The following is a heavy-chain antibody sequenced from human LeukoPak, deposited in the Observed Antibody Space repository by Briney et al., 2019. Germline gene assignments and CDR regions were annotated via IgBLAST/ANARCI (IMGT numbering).Heavy chain of an antibody. J-gene: IGHJ4*02. CDR3: SPGLSNFEYYFDY. CDR1: GYTFTGYY. V-gene: IGHV1-2*02. Sequence: ASVKVSFTASGYTFTGYYLHWVRQAPGQGLEWMGWINPNSGGTHYAQMFQGRVTMTRDTSISTAYMELSGLTFGDTAVYYCSPGLSNFEYYFDYWGQGTLVTVSS. CDR2: INPNSGGT.